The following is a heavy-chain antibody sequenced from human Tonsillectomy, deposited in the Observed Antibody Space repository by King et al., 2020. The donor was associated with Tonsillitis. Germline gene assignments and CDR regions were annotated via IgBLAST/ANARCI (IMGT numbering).Heavy chain of an antibody. D-gene: IGHD1-1*01. Sequence: VQLVESGAEVKKPGESLTISCTASGYSFTTYWISWLRQTPGKGLEWMGRIDPSDSYLNYSPSFQGHVTISADKSINTAYLHWNSLKASDTAIYYCAKTGGPTGTTIDFWGQGTLVTVSS. J-gene: IGHJ4*02. V-gene: IGHV5-10-1*03. CDR2: IDPSDSYL. CDR1: GYSFTTYW. CDR3: AKTGGPTGTTIDF.